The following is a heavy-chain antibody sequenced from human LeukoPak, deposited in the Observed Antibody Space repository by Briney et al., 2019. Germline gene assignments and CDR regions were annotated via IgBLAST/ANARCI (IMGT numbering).Heavy chain of an antibody. V-gene: IGHV3-21*01. CDR3: ARSEEGPGAFDI. J-gene: IGHJ3*02. CDR1: GFTFSSYS. Sequence: PGGSLRLSCAASGFTFSSYSMNWVRQAPGKGLEWVSSISSSSSYIYYADSVKGRFTISRDNAKNSLYLQMNSLRAEDTAVYYCARSEEGPGAFDIWGQGTMVTVSS. CDR2: ISSSSSYI.